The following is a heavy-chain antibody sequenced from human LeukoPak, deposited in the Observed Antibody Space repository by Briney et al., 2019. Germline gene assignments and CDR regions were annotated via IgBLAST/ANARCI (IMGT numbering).Heavy chain of an antibody. Sequence: GGSLRLSCAASGFMFSTYAMTWVRQAPGKGLEWVSSISGSGGSTYYADSVKGRLTISRDSSKNTLYLQMNSLRAEDTAVYYCAKARITGGKGEYFFDYWGQGTLVTVSS. CDR1: GFMFSTYA. CDR3: AKARITGGKGEYFFDY. D-gene: IGHD2-8*02. CDR2: ISGSGGST. J-gene: IGHJ4*02. V-gene: IGHV3-23*01.